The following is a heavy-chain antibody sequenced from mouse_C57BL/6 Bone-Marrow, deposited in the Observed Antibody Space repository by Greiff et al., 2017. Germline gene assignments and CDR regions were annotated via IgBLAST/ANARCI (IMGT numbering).Heavy chain of an antibody. D-gene: IGHD1-1*01. J-gene: IGHJ2*01. CDR1: GYTFTSYW. CDR3: ARREITTVVAP. V-gene: IGHV1-69*01. CDR2: IDPSDSYT. Sequence: QVQLQQPGAELVMPGASVKLSYKASGYTFTSYWMHWVKQRPGQGLEWIGEIDPSDSYTNYNQKFKGKSTLTVDKSSSTAYMQLSSLTSEDSAVYYCARREITTVVAPWGQGTTLTVSS.